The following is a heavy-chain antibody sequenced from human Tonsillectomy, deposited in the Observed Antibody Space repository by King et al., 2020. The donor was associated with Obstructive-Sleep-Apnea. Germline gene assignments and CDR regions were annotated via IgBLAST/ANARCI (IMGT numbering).Heavy chain of an antibody. CDR1: GYTFTRYG. D-gene: IGHD6-13*01. J-gene: IGHJ4*02. Sequence: QLVQSGAEVKKPGASVKVSCKASGYTFTRYGISWVRPAPGHVLEWMGWISAYNGNTNYAQKLQGRVTMTTDTSTRTAYMELRSLRSDDTAVYYCARDSLAGPIGHYWGQGTLVTVSS. CDR2: ISAYNGNT. CDR3: ARDSLAGPIGHY. V-gene: IGHV1-18*04.